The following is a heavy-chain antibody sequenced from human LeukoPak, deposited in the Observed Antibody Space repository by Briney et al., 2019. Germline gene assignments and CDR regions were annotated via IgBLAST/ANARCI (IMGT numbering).Heavy chain of an antibody. D-gene: IGHD6-13*01. CDR1: GGTFSSYA. V-gene: IGHV1-69*13. CDR3: ARGLAAASAVTIDY. CDR2: IIPIFGTA. J-gene: IGHJ4*02. Sequence: ASVKVSCKASGGTFSSYAISWVRQAPGQGLEWMGAIIPIFGTANYAQKFQGRVTITADESTSTAYMELSSLRSEDTAVYYCARGLAAASAVTIDYWGQGTLVTVSS.